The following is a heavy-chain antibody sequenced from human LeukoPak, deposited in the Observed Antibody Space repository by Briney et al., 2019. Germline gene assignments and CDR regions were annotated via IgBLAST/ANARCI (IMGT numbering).Heavy chain of an antibody. V-gene: IGHV4-4*02. CDR2: INHAGTT. Sequence: SGTLSLTCTVSGGSVNSKNWWNWVRQPPEKGLEWIGDINHAGTTNYNPSLESRVTISIDKSKNRFPLRLTSVAAADTAVYYCATDLGEGGNWGQGTLVTVSS. D-gene: IGHD3-10*01. CDR3: ATDLGEGGN. CDR1: GGSVNSKNW. J-gene: IGHJ4*02.